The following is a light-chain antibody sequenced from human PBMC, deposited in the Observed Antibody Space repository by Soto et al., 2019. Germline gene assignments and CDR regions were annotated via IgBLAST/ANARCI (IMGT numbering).Light chain of an antibody. J-gene: IGKJ1*01. Sequence: EIVLPQSTATLSLSPGERGPLSCRASHSVSSYLAWYQQKPVQAPRRLIYDASNRATGIPARFSGSGSETDFTLTISCLEPENFAVYDCQLRRNWPPWTFGHGTKVEIQ. V-gene: IGKV3-11*01. CDR3: QLRRNWPPWT. CDR2: DAS. CDR1: HSVSSY.